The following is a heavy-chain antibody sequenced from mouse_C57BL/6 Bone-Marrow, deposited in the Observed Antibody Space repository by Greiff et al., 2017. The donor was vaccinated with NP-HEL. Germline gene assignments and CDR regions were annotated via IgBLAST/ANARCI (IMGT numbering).Heavy chain of an antibody. Sequence: VQLQQPGAELVRPGTSVKLSCKASGYTFTSYWMHWVKQRPGQGLEWIGVIDPSDSYTNYNQKFKGKATLTVDTSSSTAYMQLSSLTSEDSAVYYCARGNFPGVDYWGQGTTLTASS. J-gene: IGHJ2*01. CDR3: ARGNFPGVDY. CDR2: IDPSDSYT. D-gene: IGHD4-1*01. V-gene: IGHV1-59*01. CDR1: GYTFTSYW.